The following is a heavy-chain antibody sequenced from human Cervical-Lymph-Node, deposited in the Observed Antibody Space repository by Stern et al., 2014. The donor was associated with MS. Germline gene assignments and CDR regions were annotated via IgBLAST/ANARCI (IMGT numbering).Heavy chain of an antibody. CDR3: ARDALGTMIRGIAALDY. V-gene: IGHV1-18*01. J-gene: IGHJ4*02. D-gene: IGHD3-10*01. CDR2: DSGYNGKT. Sequence: VQLVQSGGAVKKPGASVKVSCKASGYTFSSYVISWVRQSPGQGLEWMGWDSGYNGKTNYAQKFQGRVTMTTDTATGTVYMELRSLTSDDTAVYYCARDALGTMIRGIAALDYWGQGTLVTVSS. CDR1: GYTFSSYV.